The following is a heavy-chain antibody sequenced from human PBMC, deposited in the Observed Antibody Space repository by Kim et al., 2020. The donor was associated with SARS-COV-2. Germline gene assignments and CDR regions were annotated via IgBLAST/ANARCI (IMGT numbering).Heavy chain of an antibody. CDR3: ARVYEGGSSGAFDI. V-gene: IGHV3-33*01. Sequence: ADSSNGRCTITRCSSKNTMYLQMNSLRAEDTAVYYCARVYEGGSSGAFDIWGQGTMVTVSS. J-gene: IGHJ3*02. D-gene: IGHD5-12*01.